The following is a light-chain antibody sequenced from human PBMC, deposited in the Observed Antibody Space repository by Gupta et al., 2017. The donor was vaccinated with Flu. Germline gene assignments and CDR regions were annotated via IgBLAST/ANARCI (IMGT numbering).Light chain of an antibody. V-gene: IGKV3-20*01. Sequence: EVVLTQSPGTLSLSPGDRATLSCRASQSFSGNFLAWYQQKPGQSPRLLIYGASSRATGVPERFSGSESGTDFTLTISRLEPEDFAVYYCQQYGNSPPLTFGQGTKVEVK. CDR2: GAS. J-gene: IGKJ1*01. CDR3: QQYGNSPPLT. CDR1: QSFSGNF.